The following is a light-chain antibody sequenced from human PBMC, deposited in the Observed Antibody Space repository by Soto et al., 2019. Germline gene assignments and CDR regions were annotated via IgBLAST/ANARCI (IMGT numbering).Light chain of an antibody. CDR2: GAS. CDR1: HSVSSSY. V-gene: IGKV3-20*01. CDR3: QQYGSSPPIT. J-gene: IGKJ5*01. Sequence: EIVLTQSPGTLSLSPGERATLSCRASHSVSSSYLAWYQQKPGQAPRLLIYGASSRATGIPDRFSGSGSGKDFTLTISRLETEDFAVYYCQQYGSSPPITFGQGTRLEIK.